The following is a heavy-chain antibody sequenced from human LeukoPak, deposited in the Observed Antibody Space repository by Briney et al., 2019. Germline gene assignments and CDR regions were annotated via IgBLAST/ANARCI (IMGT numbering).Heavy chain of an antibody. J-gene: IGHJ4*02. Sequence: GGSLRLSCAASGFTFSSYWMSWVRQAPGKGLEWVANIKQDGSEKYYVDSVKGRFTISRDNAKNSLYLQMNSLRAEGTAVYYCARGRSGHNSYYFDYWGQGTLVTVSS. CDR3: ARGRSGHNSYYFDY. D-gene: IGHD5-24*01. V-gene: IGHV3-7*01. CDR1: GFTFSSYW. CDR2: IKQDGSEK.